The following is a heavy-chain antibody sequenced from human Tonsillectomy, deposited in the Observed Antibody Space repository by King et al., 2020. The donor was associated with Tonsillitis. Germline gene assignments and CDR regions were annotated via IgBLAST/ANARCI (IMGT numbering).Heavy chain of an antibody. CDR1: GGTFSSYG. Sequence: LQLVQSGTEVKKPGSSVKVSCKASGGTFSSYGISWVRQAPGHGLEWMGGIIPILNTTNYAQKFQGRVTLSADEPTSTAHMELSSLRSEDTAVYYCARSGYNSPYYYYMDVWGKGTTVTVSS. V-gene: IGHV1-69*01. D-gene: IGHD6-19*01. J-gene: IGHJ6*03. CDR2: IIPILNTT. CDR3: ARSGYNSPYYYYMDV.